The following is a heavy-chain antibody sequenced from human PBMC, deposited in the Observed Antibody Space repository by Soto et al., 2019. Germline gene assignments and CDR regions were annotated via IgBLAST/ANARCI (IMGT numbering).Heavy chain of an antibody. V-gene: IGHV3-23*01. CDR1: GFTFSSYA. D-gene: IGHD4-17*01. CDR2: ISGTGGST. J-gene: IGHJ4*02. Sequence: HPGGSLRLSCAASGFTFSSYAMSWVRQAPGKGLEWVSAISGTGGSTYYADSVKGRFTISRDNPKNTLYLQMNSLRAEDTAVYYCAKDLKTTVTAFDYWGQGTLVTVSS. CDR3: AKDLKTTVTAFDY.